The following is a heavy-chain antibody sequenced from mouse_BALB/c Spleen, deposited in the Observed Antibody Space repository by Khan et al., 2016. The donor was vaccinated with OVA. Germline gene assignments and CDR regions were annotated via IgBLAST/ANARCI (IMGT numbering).Heavy chain of an antibody. J-gene: IGHJ2*01. Sequence: QVQLKQSGAERAKPGASVKMSCKASGYTFTTYWMHWVKQRPGQGLEWIGYINPTSGYTDYNEKFKDRATLSADKSSSTAYMQLSSLTSEDSVVYYCTRDRIDYWGQGTTLTVSS. V-gene: IGHV1-7*01. CDR1: GYTFTTYW. CDR3: TRDRIDY. CDR2: INPTSGYT.